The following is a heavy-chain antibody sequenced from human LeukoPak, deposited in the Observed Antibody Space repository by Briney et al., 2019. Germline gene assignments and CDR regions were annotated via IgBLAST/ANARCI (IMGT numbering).Heavy chain of an antibody. J-gene: IGHJ3*01. CDR3: ARGISSRGAFDV. Sequence: GGSLRLSCAASGFTFSHYAMNWVRQAPGKGLEWVSYITSRTSTIYYADSVRGRFTISRDDSKNTLYLQMNGLGAEDTATYYCARGISSRGAFDVWGQGTLVTVSS. V-gene: IGHV3-48*01. D-gene: IGHD3-3*02. CDR2: ITSRTSTI. CDR1: GFTFSHYA.